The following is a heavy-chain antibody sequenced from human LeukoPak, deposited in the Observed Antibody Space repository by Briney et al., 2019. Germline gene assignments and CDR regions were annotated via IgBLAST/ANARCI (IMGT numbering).Heavy chain of an antibody. CDR2: ISYTGST. CDR3: ARSYDSGSFQSFHSPYYFDY. CDR1: GGSISSSSYY. Sequence: SETLSLTCTVSGGSISSSSYYWGWIRQPPGKGLEWIGCISYTGSTNYNLSLKSRVTMSVDTSNNHFSLKLTSVTAADTAVYYCARSYDSGSFQSFHSPYYFDYWGQGTLVTVSS. D-gene: IGHD3-10*01. V-gene: IGHV4-61*03. J-gene: IGHJ4*02.